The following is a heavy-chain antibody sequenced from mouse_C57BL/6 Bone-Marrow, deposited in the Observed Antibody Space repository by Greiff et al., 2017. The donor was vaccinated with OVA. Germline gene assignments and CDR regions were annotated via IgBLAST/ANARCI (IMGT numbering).Heavy chain of an antibody. CDR3: ATGSSYRYFDV. D-gene: IGHD1-1*01. J-gene: IGHJ1*03. V-gene: IGHV2-2*01. Sequence: VMLVESGPGLVQPSQSLSITCTVSGFSLTSYGVHWVRQSPGKGLEWLGVIWSGGSTDYNAAFISRLSISKDNSKSQVFFKMNSLQADDTAIYYCATGSSYRYFDVWGTGTTVTVSS. CDR1: GFSLTSYG. CDR2: IWSGGST.